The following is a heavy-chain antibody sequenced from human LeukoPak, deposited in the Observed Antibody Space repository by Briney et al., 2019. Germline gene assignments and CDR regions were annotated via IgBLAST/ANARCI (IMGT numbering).Heavy chain of an antibody. CDR2: IRYDGTNK. V-gene: IGHV3-30*02. D-gene: IGHD1-26*01. CDR3: AKDRSGSYSQGLDY. CDR1: GFIFSSYG. J-gene: IGHJ4*02. Sequence: GGSLRLSRAASGFIFSSYGMHWVRQAPGKGLEWVAFIRYDGTNKYYADSVKGRFTISRDNSKNTLYLQMNSLRAEDTAVYYCAKDRSGSYSQGLDYWGQGTLVTVSS.